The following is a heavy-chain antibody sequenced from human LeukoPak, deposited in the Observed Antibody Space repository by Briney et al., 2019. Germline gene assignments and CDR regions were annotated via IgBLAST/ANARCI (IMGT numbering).Heavy chain of an antibody. D-gene: IGHD6-13*01. CDR1: GFTFSSYA. V-gene: IGHV3-64D*06. CDR3: VKYSNSCYDP. Sequence: GGSLSLSCSASGFTFSSYAMHWVRQAPGKGLEYVSAISTSGGGTYYADSVKGRFTISRDNSKNTLYLQMSSLRAEDTAVYYCVKYSNSCYDPWGQGTLVIVSS. J-gene: IGHJ5*02. CDR2: ISTSGGGT.